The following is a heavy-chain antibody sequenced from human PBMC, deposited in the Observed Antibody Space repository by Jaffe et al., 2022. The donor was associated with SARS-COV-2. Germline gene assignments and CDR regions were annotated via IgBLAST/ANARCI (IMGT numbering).Heavy chain of an antibody. CDR2: ISYDGSNK. J-gene: IGHJ4*02. Sequence: QVQLVESGGGVVQPGRSLRLSCAASGFTFSSYAMHWVRQAPGKGLEWVAVISYDGSNKYYADSVKGRFTISRDNSKNTLYLQMNSLRAEDTAVYYCARDWPALVHDYGDSRLDYWGQGTLVTVSS. D-gene: IGHD4-17*01. CDR3: ARDWPALVHDYGDSRLDY. V-gene: IGHV3-30-3*01. CDR1: GFTFSSYA.